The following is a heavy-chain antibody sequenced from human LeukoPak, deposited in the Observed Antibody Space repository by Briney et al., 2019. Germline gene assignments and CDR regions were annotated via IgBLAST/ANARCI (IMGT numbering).Heavy chain of an antibody. CDR3: ARDPAATAGVAAAGSYYFDY. D-gene: IGHD6-13*01. J-gene: IGHJ4*02. V-gene: IGHV1-69*04. CDR1: GGTFSSYA. CDR2: IIPILDIA. Sequence: GSSVKVSCKASGGTFSSYAISWVRQAPGQGLEWMGRIIPILDIANYAQKFQGRVTITADKSTSTAYMELSSLRPEDTAVYYCARDPAATAGVAAAGSYYFDYWGQGTLVTVSS.